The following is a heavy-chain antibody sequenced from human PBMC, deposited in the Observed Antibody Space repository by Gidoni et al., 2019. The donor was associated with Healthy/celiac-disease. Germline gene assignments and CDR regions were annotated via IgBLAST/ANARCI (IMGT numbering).Heavy chain of an antibody. CDR2: MNPNSGNT. D-gene: IGHD4-17*01. J-gene: IGHJ4*02. CDR1: GYTFTSYD. Sequence: QVQLVQSGAEVKKPGAAVKVSCKASGYTFTSYDINWVRQATGQGLEWMGWMNPNSGNTGYAQKFQGRVTMTRNTSISTAYMELSSLRSEDTAVYYCARSLARKPNRVTIHPGYYFDYWGQGTLVTVSS. CDR3: ARSLARKPNRVTIHPGYYFDY. V-gene: IGHV1-8*01.